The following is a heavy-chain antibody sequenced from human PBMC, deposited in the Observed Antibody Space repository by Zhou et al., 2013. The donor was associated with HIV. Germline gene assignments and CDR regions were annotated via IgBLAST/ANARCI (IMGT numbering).Heavy chain of an antibody. D-gene: IGHD3-10*01. CDR3: ARDDGITMVRGVISAFDI. Sequence: QVQLVQSGGEVKKPGSSVKVSCQASGGTFNNYAISWVRQAPGQGLEWMGGIIPKFGSGNYAQRFQDRVTITADESTSTAYMELSSLRSEDTAVYYCARDDGITMVRGVISAFDIWGQGTMVTVSS. J-gene: IGHJ3*02. CDR2: IIPKFGSG. CDR1: GGTFNNYA. V-gene: IGHV1-69*12.